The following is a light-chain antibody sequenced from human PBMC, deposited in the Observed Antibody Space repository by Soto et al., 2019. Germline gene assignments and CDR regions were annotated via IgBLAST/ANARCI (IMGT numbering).Light chain of an antibody. CDR3: HQTFSTPRT. CDR1: QNVRSY. J-gene: IGKJ1*01. V-gene: IGKV1-39*01. CDR2: ETS. Sequence: DTQMTQSPSSLSASVGDRVTITCRASQNVRSYVNWYQQKPGKAPSLLIYETSTLQSGVPPRFSGDGYGTEFTLRISSLHPEDFATYYCHQTFSTPRTFGQGTTVEI.